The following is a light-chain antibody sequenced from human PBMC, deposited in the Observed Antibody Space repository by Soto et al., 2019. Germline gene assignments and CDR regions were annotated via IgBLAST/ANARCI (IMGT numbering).Light chain of an antibody. Sequence: DVVMTQTPLSLSVAPGQPASISCKSSQSLLHITGETFLFWYLQKPGQSPQLLIYEVSTRVSGVPDRFSGSGSGTDFTLEISRVETDDVGIYYSMQCTLLPYTFGHGTRLEIK. CDR2: EVS. J-gene: IGKJ5*01. CDR1: QSLLHITGETF. V-gene: IGKV2-29*03. CDR3: MQCTLLPYT.